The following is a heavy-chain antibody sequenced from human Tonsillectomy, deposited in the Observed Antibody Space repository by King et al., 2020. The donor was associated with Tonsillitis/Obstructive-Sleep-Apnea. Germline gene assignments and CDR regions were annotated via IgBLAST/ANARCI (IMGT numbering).Heavy chain of an antibody. D-gene: IGHD3-22*01. CDR3: ARGHYYDSSGYYYVWAFDI. CDR2: ISYDGSNK. V-gene: IGHV3-30*04. CDR1: GFTFSSYA. Sequence: QLVQSGGGVVQPGRSLRLSCAASGFTFSSYAMHWVRQAPGKGLEGVAVISYDGSNKYYADSVKGRFTISRDNSKNTLYLQMNSLRAEDTAVYYCARGHYYDSSGYYYVWAFDIWGQGTMVTVSS. J-gene: IGHJ3*02.